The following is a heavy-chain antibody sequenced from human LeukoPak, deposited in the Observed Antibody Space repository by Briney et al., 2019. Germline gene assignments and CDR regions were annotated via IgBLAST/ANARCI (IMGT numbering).Heavy chain of an antibody. D-gene: IGHD2-2*01. CDR2: INPNSGGT. CDR1: GYTFTGYY. J-gene: IGHJ4*02. Sequence: ASVKVSCKASGYTFTGYYMHWVRQAPGQGLEWMGWINPNSGGTNYAQKFQGRVTMTRDTSISTAYMELSRLRSDDTAVYCCAREGYCSSTSCYGGSDYFDYWGQGTLVTVSS. V-gene: IGHV1-2*02. CDR3: AREGYCSSTSCYGGSDYFDY.